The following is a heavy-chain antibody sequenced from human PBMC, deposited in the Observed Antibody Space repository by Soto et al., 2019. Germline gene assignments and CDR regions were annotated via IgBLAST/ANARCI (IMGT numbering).Heavy chain of an antibody. J-gene: IGHJ5*01. V-gene: IGHV1-46*03. D-gene: IGHD1-26*01. CDR1: GYTFTRDY. CDR3: SREVVVGVGDTAS. Sequence: GASVKVSWKASGYTFTRDYMHWVRQAPGQGLEWMGRINPSGGSTIYSQNFQGRFSVTTDTSTSTVYMELSSLRSEDTAVYFFSREVVVGVGDTASWDHGTLVTSPQ. CDR2: INPSGGST.